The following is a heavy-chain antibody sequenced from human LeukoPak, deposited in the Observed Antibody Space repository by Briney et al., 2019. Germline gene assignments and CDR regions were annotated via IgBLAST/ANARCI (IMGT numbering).Heavy chain of an antibody. V-gene: IGHV3-9*01. Sequence: SVKGRFTTSGDNAKNSLYPQMNSLRAEDTALYYCAKDAYYYGSGSYLDYWGQGTLVTVSS. CDR3: AKDAYYYGSGSYLDY. D-gene: IGHD3-10*01. J-gene: IGHJ4*02.